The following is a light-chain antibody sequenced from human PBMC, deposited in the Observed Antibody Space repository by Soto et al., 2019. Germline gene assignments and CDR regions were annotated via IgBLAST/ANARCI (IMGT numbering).Light chain of an antibody. CDR2: STN. CDR1: SGSVSTSYH. V-gene: IGLV8-61*01. J-gene: IGLJ3*02. Sequence: QTVVTQEPSFSVSPGGTVTLTCGLSSGSVSTSYHPSWYQQTPGQAPRTLIYSTNTRSSGVPDRCSGSILGNKAALTITGAQADDESDYYCVLYMGSGFWVFGGGTKLTVL. CDR3: VLYMGSGFWV.